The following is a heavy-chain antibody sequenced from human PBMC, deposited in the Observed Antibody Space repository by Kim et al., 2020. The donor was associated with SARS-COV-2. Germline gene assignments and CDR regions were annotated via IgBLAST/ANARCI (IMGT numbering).Heavy chain of an antibody. J-gene: IGHJ3*01. CDR3: TTFNRQNAFDV. CDR1: AFTLNNVW. CDR2: IKNKPTGGTT. V-gene: IGHV3-15*01. Sequence: GGSLRRSCAASAFTLNNVWMNWVRQPPGKGLEWLGVIKNKPTGGTTHFAALVEGRFTISRDDSKNMLYLQINSLKTEDTAVYYCTTFNRQNAFDVWGRGTMVIVSS.